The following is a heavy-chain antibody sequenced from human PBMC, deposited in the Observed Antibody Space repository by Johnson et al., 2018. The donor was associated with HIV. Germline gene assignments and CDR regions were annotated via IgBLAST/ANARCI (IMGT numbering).Heavy chain of an antibody. V-gene: IGHV3-30*18. Sequence: QVLLVESGGDMVQPGRSLRLSCVASGFTLSTYAMHWVRQAPGKGLVWVAVISSDGSNKYYADSVKGRFTISRDNSRNTLYLQVNSLRVEDTAVYYCAKDPRYKYGGAFDVWGQGTTVTVSS. D-gene: IGHD3-16*01. J-gene: IGHJ3*01. CDR1: GFTLSTYA. CDR2: ISSDGSNK. CDR3: AKDPRYKYGGAFDV.